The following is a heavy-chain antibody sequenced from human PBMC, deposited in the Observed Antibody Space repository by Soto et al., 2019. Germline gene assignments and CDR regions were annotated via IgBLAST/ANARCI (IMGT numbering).Heavy chain of an antibody. Sequence: PSETLSLTCAVYGGSFSGYYWSWIRQPSGKGLEWIGEINHSGSTNYNPSLKSRVTISVDTSKNQFSLKLISVTAADTAVYYCAREGNLGRWLQPLDYWGQGTLVTVSS. CDR1: GGSFSGYY. V-gene: IGHV4-34*01. CDR3: AREGNLGRWLQPLDY. J-gene: IGHJ4*02. D-gene: IGHD5-12*01. CDR2: INHSGST.